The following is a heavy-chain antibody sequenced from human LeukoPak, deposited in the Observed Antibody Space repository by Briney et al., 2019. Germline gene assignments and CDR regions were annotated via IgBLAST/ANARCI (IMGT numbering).Heavy chain of an antibody. V-gene: IGHV3-30*02. CDR3: AKDARYIAAADSDAFDI. J-gene: IGHJ3*02. D-gene: IGHD6-13*01. Sequence: PGGSLRLSCAASGFTFSAYGMHWVRQPPGKGLEWVTFIRYNGNNKYYTDSVQGRFTISRDNSKNTLYLHMNSLRPEDTAVYYCAKDARYIAAADSDAFDIWGQGTMVTVSS. CDR2: IRYNGNNK. CDR1: GFTFSAYG.